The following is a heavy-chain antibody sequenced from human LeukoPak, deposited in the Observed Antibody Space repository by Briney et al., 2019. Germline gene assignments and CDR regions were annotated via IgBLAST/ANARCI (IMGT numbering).Heavy chain of an antibody. Sequence: GASVKVSCKASGYTFTGYYMHWVRQAPGQGLEWMGWISAYNGNTNYAQKLQGRVTMTTDTSTSTAYMELRSLRSDDTAVYYCARAHYYDSSGYAFDIWGQGTMVTVSS. CDR2: ISAYNGNT. CDR3: ARAHYYDSSGYAFDI. V-gene: IGHV1-18*04. D-gene: IGHD3-22*01. CDR1: GYTFTGYY. J-gene: IGHJ3*02.